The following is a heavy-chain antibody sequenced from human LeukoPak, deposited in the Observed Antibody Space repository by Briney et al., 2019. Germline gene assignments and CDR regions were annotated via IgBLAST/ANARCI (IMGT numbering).Heavy chain of an antibody. D-gene: IGHD1-1*01. V-gene: IGHV1-18*01. J-gene: IGHJ5*02. Sequence: ASVKVSCKASDYTYTSYGISWVRQAPGQGLEWMGWISGYNGNTNYEQKFQARVTMTTDTSTTTAYMELRSLRSDDTAVYYCARDGTPGTTFRFDPWGQGTLVIVSS. CDR3: ARDGTPGTTFRFDP. CDR1: DYTYTSYG. CDR2: ISGYNGNT.